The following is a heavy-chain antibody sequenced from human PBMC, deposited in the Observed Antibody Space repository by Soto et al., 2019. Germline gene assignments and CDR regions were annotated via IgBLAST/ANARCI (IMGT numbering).Heavy chain of an antibody. J-gene: IGHJ4*02. CDR1: RFTFSNFA. CDR2: ITGTSANT. V-gene: IGHV3-23*01. Sequence: EVQLLESGGGLVQPGGSLRLSCAASRFTFSNFAMSWVRQAPGKGLEWVSTITGTSANTYYTDSVKGRFAISRDNSQNTLYLQMNSLRAEDTAVYYCAKDTGRGGGSVFDYWGQGTLVTVSS. D-gene: IGHD2-15*01. CDR3: AKDTGRGGGSVFDY.